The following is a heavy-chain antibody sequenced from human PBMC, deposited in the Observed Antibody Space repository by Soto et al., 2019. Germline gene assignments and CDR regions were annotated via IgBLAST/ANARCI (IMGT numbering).Heavy chain of an antibody. J-gene: IGHJ4*02. Sequence: SETLSLTCTASGGSISSSSYYWGWIRQPPGKGLEWIGSIYYSGSTYYNPSLKSRGTISVDTSKNQFSLKLSSVTAADTAVYYCATQGVTAREGIPSAGIDYWGQGTLVTVSS. CDR2: IYYSGST. D-gene: IGHD2-2*01. V-gene: IGHV4-39*01. CDR3: ATQGVTAREGIPSAGIDY. CDR1: GGSISSSSYY.